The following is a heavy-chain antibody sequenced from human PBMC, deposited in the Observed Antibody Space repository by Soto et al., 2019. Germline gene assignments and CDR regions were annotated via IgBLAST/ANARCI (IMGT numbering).Heavy chain of an antibody. CDR3: ARGIAARLWYFDL. CDR1: GGSISSYY. D-gene: IGHD6-6*01. J-gene: IGHJ2*01. CDR2: IYYSGST. V-gene: IGHV4-59*01. Sequence: QVQLQESGPGLVKPSETLSLTCTVSGGSISSYYWSWIRQPPGKGLEWIGYIYYSGSTNYNPSLKSRVTISVDTSKNQCSLKLSSVTAADTAVYYCARGIAARLWYFDLWGRGTLVTVSS.